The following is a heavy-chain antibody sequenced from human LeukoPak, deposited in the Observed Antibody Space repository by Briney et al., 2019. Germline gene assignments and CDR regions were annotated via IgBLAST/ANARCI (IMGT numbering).Heavy chain of an antibody. Sequence: PSETLSLTCAVYGGSFRGYYWSWIRQPPGKGLEWIGEINHSGSTNSNPSLKSRVTISVDTSKNQFSLMLSSVTAADTAVYYCATAVAGESSWFDPWGQGTLVTVSS. J-gene: IGHJ5*02. CDR1: GGSFRGYY. CDR3: ATAVAGESSWFDP. D-gene: IGHD6-19*01. CDR2: INHSGST. V-gene: IGHV4-34*01.